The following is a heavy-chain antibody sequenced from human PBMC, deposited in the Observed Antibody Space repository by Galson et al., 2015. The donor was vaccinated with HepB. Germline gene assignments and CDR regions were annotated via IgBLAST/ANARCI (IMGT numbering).Heavy chain of an antibody. CDR2: ISSNSHYI. Sequence: SLRLSCAATGFTFSSYSMNWLRQAPGKGLEWVSFISSNSHYIYYRDSVKGRFTISRDNAKNSVYLQMNSLGVEDTAVYYCARSLVTIFAVFTIPPDYWGQRTLVTVSS. J-gene: IGHJ4*02. CDR3: ARSLVTIFAVFTIPPDY. V-gene: IGHV3-21*01. CDR1: GFTFSSYS. D-gene: IGHD3-3*01.